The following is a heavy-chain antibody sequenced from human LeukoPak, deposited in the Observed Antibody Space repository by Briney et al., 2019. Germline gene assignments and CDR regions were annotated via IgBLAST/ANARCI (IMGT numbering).Heavy chain of an antibody. CDR1: GFTFSSYS. V-gene: IGHV3-21*01. Sequence: PGGSLRLSCAASGFTFSSYSMNWVRQAPGKGLEWVSSISSSSSYIYYADSVKGRFTISRDNAKNSLYLQMNSLRAEDTAVYYCARVALLAFQLPYAFDIWGQGTMVTVSS. D-gene: IGHD3-3*02. J-gene: IGHJ3*02. CDR2: ISSSSSYI. CDR3: ARVALLAFQLPYAFDI.